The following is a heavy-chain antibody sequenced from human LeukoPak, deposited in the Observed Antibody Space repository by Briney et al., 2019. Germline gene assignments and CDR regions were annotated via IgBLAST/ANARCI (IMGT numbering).Heavy chain of an antibody. D-gene: IGHD6-19*01. J-gene: IGHJ3*02. Sequence: EASVKVSCKASGYTFTSYGISWVRQAPGQGLEWMGWISAYNGNTNYAQKLQGRVTMTTDTSTSTAYMELRSLRSDDTAVYYCARDYSSGWYHAFDIWGQGTMVTVSS. CDR3: ARDYSSGWYHAFDI. V-gene: IGHV1-18*01. CDR1: GYTFTSYG. CDR2: ISAYNGNT.